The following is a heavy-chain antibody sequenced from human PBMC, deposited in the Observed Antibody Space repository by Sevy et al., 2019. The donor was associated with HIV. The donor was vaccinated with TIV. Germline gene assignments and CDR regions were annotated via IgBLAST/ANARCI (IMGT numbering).Heavy chain of an antibody. CDR2: ISGNGGGT. V-gene: IGHV3-23*01. J-gene: IGHJ6*03. Sequence: GGCLRLSCAASGFTFSSYAMSCVRQAPGKGLEWVSAISGNGGGTSYADSVKGRFTISRDNSKNTLYLQMNSLGAEDTAVYSCSKGRASCSSTSRPWYYYYMDVWGKGTSVTVSS. CDR1: GFTFSSYA. CDR3: SKGRASCSSTSRPWYYYYMDV. D-gene: IGHD2-2*01.